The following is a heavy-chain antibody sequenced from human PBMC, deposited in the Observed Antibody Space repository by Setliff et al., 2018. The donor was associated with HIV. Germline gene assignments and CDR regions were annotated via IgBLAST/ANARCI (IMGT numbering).Heavy chain of an antibody. CDR1: GFTFSNAW. CDR3: AREGQWLA. CDR2: ITNTGSST. V-gene: IGHV3-11*04. Sequence: GGSLRLSCAASGFTFSNAWMSWVRQAPGKGLEWISHITNTGSSTNYADSVKGRFTIPRDNAKNSLYLEMSSLRAEDTAVYYCAREGQWLAWGQGTLVTVSS. J-gene: IGHJ5*02. D-gene: IGHD6-19*01.